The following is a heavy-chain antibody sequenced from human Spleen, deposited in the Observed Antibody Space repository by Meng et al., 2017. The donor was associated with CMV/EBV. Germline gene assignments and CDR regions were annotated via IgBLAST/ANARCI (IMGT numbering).Heavy chain of an antibody. V-gene: IGHV3-20*04. CDR3: ARGTPYSSRRGY. Sequence: GESLKISCEASGFIFDDYGMSWVRQASGKGLEWVSGINWNGESTGYADSVQGRFTISRDNARNSLYLQMNSLRAEDTAVYYCARGTPYSSRRGYWGQGTLVTVSS. CDR2: INWNGEST. J-gene: IGHJ4*02. CDR1: GFIFDDYG. D-gene: IGHD6-13*01.